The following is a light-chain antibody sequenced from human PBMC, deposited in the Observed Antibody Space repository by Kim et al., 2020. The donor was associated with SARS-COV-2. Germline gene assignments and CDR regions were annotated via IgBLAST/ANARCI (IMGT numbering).Light chain of an antibody. V-gene: IGKV3-20*01. J-gene: IGKJ2*01. CDR2: DVS. Sequence: LSPGEGATLSCRASQSISSRYVAWYQQKPGQPPRLLIHDVSSRATGIPDRVSGSGSGTDFTLTISRLEPEDFAVYYCQQYEFSPGTFGQGTKLEIK. CDR1: QSISSRY. CDR3: QQYEFSPGT.